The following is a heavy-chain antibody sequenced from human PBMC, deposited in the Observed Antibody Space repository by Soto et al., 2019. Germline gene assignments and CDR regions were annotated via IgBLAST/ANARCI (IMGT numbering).Heavy chain of an antibody. D-gene: IGHD3-16*01. V-gene: IGHV1-18*01. CDR3: AMDRSPPDYSSDDFAI. CDR1: GYTFTSYG. J-gene: IGHJ3*02. Sequence: ASVKVSCKASGYTFTSYGISWVRQAPGQGLEWMGWISAYNGNTNYAQKLQGRVTMTADASTSTAYMELRSLRSEDTAVYYCAMDRSPPDYSSDDFAIWGHGTMVTVS. CDR2: ISAYNGNT.